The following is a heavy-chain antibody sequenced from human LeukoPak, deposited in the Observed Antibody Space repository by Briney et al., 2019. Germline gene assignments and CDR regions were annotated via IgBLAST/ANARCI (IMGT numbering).Heavy chain of an antibody. D-gene: IGHD2-2*02. V-gene: IGHV1-2*02. J-gene: IGHJ4*02. CDR3: ARVGGGYCSSTSCYTWDY. CDR2: INPNSGGT. Sequence: ASVKVSCKASGYTFTGYYMHWVRQAPGQGLGWMGWINPNSGGTNYAQKFQGRVTMTRDTSISTAYMELSRLRSDDTAVYYCARVGGGYCSSTSCYTWDYWGQGTLVTVSS. CDR1: GYTFTGYY.